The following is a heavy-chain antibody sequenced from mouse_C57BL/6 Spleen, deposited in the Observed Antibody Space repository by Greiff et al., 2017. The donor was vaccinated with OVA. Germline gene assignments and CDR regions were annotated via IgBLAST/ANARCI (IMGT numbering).Heavy chain of an antibody. Sequence: VQLKESGPELVKPGASVQISCKASGYAFSSSWMNWVKQRPGKGLEWIGRIYPGDGDTNYNGKFKGKATLTADKSSSTAYMQLSSLTSEDSAVYFCARSDSPYYYAMDYWGQGTSVTVSS. CDR3: ARSDSPYYYAMDY. J-gene: IGHJ4*01. CDR2: IYPGDGDT. V-gene: IGHV1-82*01. CDR1: GYAFSSSW.